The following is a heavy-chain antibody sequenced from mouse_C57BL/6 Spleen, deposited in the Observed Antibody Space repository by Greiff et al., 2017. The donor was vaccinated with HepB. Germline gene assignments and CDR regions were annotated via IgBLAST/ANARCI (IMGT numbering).Heavy chain of an antibody. V-gene: IGHV1-50*01. CDR3: ARSPDSSYYFDY. J-gene: IGHJ2*01. Sequence: QVQLQQPGAELVKPGASVKLSCKASGYTFTSYWMQWVKQRPGQGLEWIGEIDPSDSYTNYNQKFKGKATLTVDTSSSTAYMQLSSLTSEDSAVYYCARSPDSSYYFDYWGQGTTLTVSS. CDR2: IDPSDSYT. CDR1: GYTFTSYW.